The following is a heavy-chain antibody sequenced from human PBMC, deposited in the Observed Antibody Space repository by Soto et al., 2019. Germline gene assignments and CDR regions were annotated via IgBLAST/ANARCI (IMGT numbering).Heavy chain of an antibody. D-gene: IGHD6-13*01. J-gene: IGHJ3*02. V-gene: IGHV3-13*01. CDR2: IGTAGDT. Sequence: EVQLVESGGGLVQPGGSLRLSCAASGFTFSSYDMHWVRQATGKGLEWVSAIGTAGDTYYPGSVKGRFTISRENAKDSLYLQMNSLRAEDTAVYYCARCSRRDDAFDIWGQGTMVTVSS. CDR1: GFTFSSYD. CDR3: ARCSRRDDAFDI.